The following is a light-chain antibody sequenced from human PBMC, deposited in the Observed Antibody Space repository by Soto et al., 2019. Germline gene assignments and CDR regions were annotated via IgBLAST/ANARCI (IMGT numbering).Light chain of an antibody. J-gene: IGKJ2*01. V-gene: IGKV1-5*03. CDR2: KAS. CDR1: QKINTW. CDR3: HHNQNYYT. Sequence: DIEMTQSPSTLSASIGDRVTITCRASQKINTWLAWYQQKPGKAPKLLIYKASTLESGVPSRFSGSGSGTEFTLTISSPQPDDFANYYCHHNQNYYTFGQGTKLEIK.